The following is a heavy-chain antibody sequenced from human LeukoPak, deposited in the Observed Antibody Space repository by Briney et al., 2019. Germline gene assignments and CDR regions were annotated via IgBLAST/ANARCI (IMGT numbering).Heavy chain of an antibody. CDR3: ARDIHDSSGYYYDY. J-gene: IGHJ4*02. CDR2: ISSSSSYI. CDR1: GFTFSSYS. Sequence: GGSLRLSCAASGFTFSSYSMNWVRQAPGKGLEWVSSISSSSSYIYYADSVKGRFTVSRDNSKDTLYLHMNSLRAEDTALYYCARDIHDSSGYYYDYWGQGTLVTVSS. V-gene: IGHV3-21*04. D-gene: IGHD3-22*01.